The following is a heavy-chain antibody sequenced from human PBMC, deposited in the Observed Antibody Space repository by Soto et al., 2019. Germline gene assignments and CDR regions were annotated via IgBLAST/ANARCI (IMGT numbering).Heavy chain of an antibody. CDR3: AGVEDCYFDY. D-gene: IGHD2-21*02. CDR1: GGSFSGYY. CDR2: INHSGST. J-gene: IGHJ4*02. V-gene: IGHV4-34*01. Sequence: SETLSLTCAVYGGSFSGYYWSWIRQPPGKGLEWIGEINHSGSTNYNPSLKSRVTISVDTSKNQFSLKLSSVTAADTAVYYCAGVEDCYFDYWGQGTLVTVSS.